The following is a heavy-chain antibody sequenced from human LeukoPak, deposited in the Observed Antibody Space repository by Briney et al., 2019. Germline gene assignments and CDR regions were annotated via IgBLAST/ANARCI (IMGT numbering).Heavy chain of an antibody. Sequence: KPSETLSLTCTVSGGSISSYYWSWIRQPPGKGLEWIGYIYYSGSTNYNPSLKSRVTISVDTSKNQFSLKPSSVTAADTAVYYCARENYGRWFDPWGQGTLVTVSS. CDR3: ARENYGRWFDP. J-gene: IGHJ5*02. CDR2: IYYSGST. V-gene: IGHV4-59*01. D-gene: IGHD4-17*01. CDR1: GGSISSYY.